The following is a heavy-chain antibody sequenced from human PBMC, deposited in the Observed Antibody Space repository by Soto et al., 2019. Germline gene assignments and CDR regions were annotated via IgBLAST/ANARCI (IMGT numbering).Heavy chain of an antibody. CDR3: ARLRLTGYFDY. CDR1: GFTFSDHY. V-gene: IGHV3-11*05. J-gene: IGHJ4*02. CDR2: VSPSSSYT. Sequence: QVQLVESGGGLVKPGGSLRLSCVASGFTFSDHYMTWIRQAPGKGLEWLSYVSPSSSYTNYADSVKGRFTISRDNAMNSLYLQMNSLRAEDTAVYYCARLRLTGYFDYWGQGTLVTVSS.